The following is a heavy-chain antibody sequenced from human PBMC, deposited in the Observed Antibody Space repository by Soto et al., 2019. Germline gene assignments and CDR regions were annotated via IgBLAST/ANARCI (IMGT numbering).Heavy chain of an antibody. CDR2: IYHSGST. CDR3: ARVDFGSGSALDC. CDR1: GGSISSSNW. D-gene: IGHD3-10*01. V-gene: IGHV4-4*01. J-gene: IGHJ4*02. Sequence: QVQLQESGPGLVKPSGPLSLTCAVSGGSISSSNWWSWVRQPPGKGLEWLGDIYHSGSTNYNPSLKSRFTISVDKSTHPTSLQLGSVTAADTAVDCWARVDFGSGSALDCWGQGPLVTASS.